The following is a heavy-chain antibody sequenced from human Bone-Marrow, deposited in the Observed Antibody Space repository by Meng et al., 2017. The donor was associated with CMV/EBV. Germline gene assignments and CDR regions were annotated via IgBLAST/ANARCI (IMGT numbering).Heavy chain of an antibody. CDR2: IYSGGDT. D-gene: IGHD2-15*01. J-gene: IGHJ6*02. CDR3: TGETGGRVFGMDV. CDR1: GFTVSSNY. Sequence: GESLKISCAASGFTVSSNYMNWVRQAPGKGLEWVSVIYSGGDTYYADSVKGRFTISRDKFKNTLYLHMNSLTGEDTAVYYCTGETGGRVFGMDVWVQGTTVTVSS. V-gene: IGHV3-53*01.